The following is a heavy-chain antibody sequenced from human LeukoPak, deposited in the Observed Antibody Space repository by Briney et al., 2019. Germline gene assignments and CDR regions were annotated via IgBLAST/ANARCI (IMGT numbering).Heavy chain of an antibody. J-gene: IGHJ4*02. CDR1: GFTFSSYG. CDR3: AKETAGYSYGFSS. Sequence: GGSLRLSCAASGFTFSSYGMHWVRQAPGKGLEWVAFIRYDGSNKYYADSVKGRFTISRDNSKNTLYLQMNSLRAEDTAGYYCAKETAGYSYGFSSGGQGPLVTVSS. D-gene: IGHD5-18*01. CDR2: IRYDGSNK. V-gene: IGHV3-30*02.